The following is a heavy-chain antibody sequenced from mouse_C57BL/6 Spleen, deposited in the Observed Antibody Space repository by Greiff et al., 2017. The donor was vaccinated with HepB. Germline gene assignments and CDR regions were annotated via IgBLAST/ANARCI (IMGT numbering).Heavy chain of an antibody. V-gene: IGHV1-85*01. J-gene: IGHJ4*01. Sequence: VQLQQPGAELVKPGASVKLSCKASGYTFTSYWMHWVKQRPGQGLEWIGWIYPRDGSTKYNEKFKGKATLTVDTSSSTAYMELHSLTSEDSAVYFCARLRGDYWGQGTSVTVSS. CDR2: IYPRDGST. CDR3: ARLRGDY. CDR1: GYTFTSYW.